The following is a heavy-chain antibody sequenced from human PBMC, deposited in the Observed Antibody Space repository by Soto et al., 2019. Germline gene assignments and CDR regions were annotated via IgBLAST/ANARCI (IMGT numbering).Heavy chain of an antibody. D-gene: IGHD3-10*01. CDR1: GGSISSNY. CDR2: VYNSGST. Sequence: SETLSLTCTVSGGSISSNYWTWIRQPPGKGLEWIGYVYNSGSTYYNPSLKSRVTISVDTSKNQFSLKLSSVTAADTAVYYCARYYYGSGSYSERRYYFDYWGQGTLVTVSS. V-gene: IGHV4-4*08. J-gene: IGHJ4*02. CDR3: ARYYYGSGSYSERRYYFDY.